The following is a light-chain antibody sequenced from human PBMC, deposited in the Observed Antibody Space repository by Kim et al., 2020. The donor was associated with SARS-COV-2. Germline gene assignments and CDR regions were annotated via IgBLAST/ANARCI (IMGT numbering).Light chain of an antibody. CDR3: LLFNGGAPV. V-gene: IGLV7-43*01. J-gene: IGLJ2*01. Sequence: PGEAVTLTCASSAGAVTSAYYPNWFQQKPGQAPRSLIYNTDNTHSWTPARFSGSLLGGRAALTLSGVQPEDEADYYCLLFNGGAPVFGGGTQLTVL. CDR1: AGAVTSAYY. CDR2: NTD.